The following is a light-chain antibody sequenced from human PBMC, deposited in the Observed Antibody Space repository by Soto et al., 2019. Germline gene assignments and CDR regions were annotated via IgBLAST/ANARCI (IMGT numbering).Light chain of an antibody. Sequence: QSALTQPASVSGSPGQSITISCTGTSSDVGGYNYVSWYQQHPGKAPRLMIYEVSHRPSGVSNRFSDSKSANTASLTISGLQAEDEADYYCSSFTSDSTWVFGVGTKLTVL. CDR2: EVS. J-gene: IGLJ3*02. CDR3: SSFTSDSTWV. V-gene: IGLV2-14*01. CDR1: SSDVGGYNY.